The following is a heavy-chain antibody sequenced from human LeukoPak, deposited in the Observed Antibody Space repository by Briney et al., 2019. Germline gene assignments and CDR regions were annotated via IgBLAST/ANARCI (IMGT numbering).Heavy chain of an antibody. J-gene: IGHJ4*02. D-gene: IGHD4-23*01. CDR1: GGSFIGYY. CDR3: ARAGPYGGNSGFINY. CDR2: INHSGTT. Sequence: PSETLSLTCGVYGGSFIGYYWSWIRQPPGKGLEWIGEINHSGTTNYNPSLKSRVTISVDTSKNHFSLKLSSVTAADTAVYYCARAGPYGGNSGFINYWGQGTLVTVSS. V-gene: IGHV4-34*01.